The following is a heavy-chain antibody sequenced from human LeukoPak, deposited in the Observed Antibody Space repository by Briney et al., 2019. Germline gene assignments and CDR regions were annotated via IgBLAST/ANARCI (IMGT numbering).Heavy chain of an antibody. CDR3: ARVLNYYDCSGYYISY. J-gene: IGHJ4*01. D-gene: IGHD3-22*01. CDR2: IPYDGSNK. V-gene: IGHV3-30-3*01. CDR1: GFTFSYYT. Sequence: PGGSLTLSCAASGFTFSYYTMHWVRQPPGKGLGWVAVIPYDGSNKYYADSVKGRFTISRDKSKNPLYLHMNSLRAEDTAVYYCARVLNYYDCSGYYISYWGQGTLVTV.